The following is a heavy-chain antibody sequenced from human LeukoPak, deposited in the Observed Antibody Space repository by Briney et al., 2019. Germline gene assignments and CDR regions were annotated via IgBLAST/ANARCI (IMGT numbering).Heavy chain of an antibody. Sequence: GESLKISCKGSGYIFSTYWIGWVRQMPGKGLEWMGIIYPGDSDTRDSPSFQGQVTISADKSTSTAYLQWSSLKASDTAMYYCARHGQQQLENWFDPWGQGTLVTVSS. CDR1: GYIFSTYW. CDR3: ARHGQQQLENWFDP. CDR2: IYPGDSDT. D-gene: IGHD6-13*01. J-gene: IGHJ5*02. V-gene: IGHV5-51*01.